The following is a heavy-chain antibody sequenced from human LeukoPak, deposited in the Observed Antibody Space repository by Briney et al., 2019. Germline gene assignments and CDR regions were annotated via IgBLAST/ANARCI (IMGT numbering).Heavy chain of an antibody. CDR1: GGSFSGYY. Sequence: PSETLSLTCAVYGGSFSGYYWSWIRQPPGKGLEWIGEINHSGSTNYNPSLKSRATISVDTSKNQFSLKLSSVTAADTAVYYCARHLAIVKEGYRHWGQGTLVTVSS. J-gene: IGHJ4*02. CDR2: INHSGST. V-gene: IGHV4-34*01. CDR3: ARHLAIVKEGYRH. D-gene: IGHD3-16*02.